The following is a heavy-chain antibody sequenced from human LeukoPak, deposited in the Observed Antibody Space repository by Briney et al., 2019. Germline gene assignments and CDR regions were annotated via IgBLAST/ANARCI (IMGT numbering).Heavy chain of an antibody. D-gene: IGHD6-25*01. CDR3: VSTGGYAFDI. CDR2: IYYSGST. Sequence: PSETLSLTCTVSGGSISSYYWSWIRQPPGKGLEWIGYIYYSGSTNYNPSLKSRVTISVDTSKNQFSLKLSSVTAADTAVFYCVSTGGYAFDIWGQGTMVTVSS. V-gene: IGHV4-59*12. CDR1: GGSISSYY. J-gene: IGHJ3*02.